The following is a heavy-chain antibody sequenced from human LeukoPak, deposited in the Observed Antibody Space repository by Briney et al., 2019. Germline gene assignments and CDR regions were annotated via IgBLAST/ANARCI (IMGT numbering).Heavy chain of an antibody. J-gene: IGHJ5*02. V-gene: IGHV1-2*02. CDR3: ARQDRVSPTFPNNWFDP. Sequence: ASVKVSCKASGYTFTAYHMHWVRQAPGQGLEWMGWINPNSGGTHYAPKFQGRVTMTRDTSFTTAYVELTRLTSDDTAVYYCARQDRVSPTFPNNWFDPWGQGTLVTVSS. CDR2: INPNSGGT. D-gene: IGHD2-8*01. CDR1: GYTFTAYH.